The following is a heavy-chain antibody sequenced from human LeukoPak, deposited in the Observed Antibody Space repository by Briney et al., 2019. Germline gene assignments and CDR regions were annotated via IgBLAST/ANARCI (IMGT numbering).Heavy chain of an antibody. CDR2: INHSGST. D-gene: IGHD3-3*01. CDR1: GGSFSGYY. Sequence: SETLSLTCAVYGGSFSGYYWSWIRQPPGKGLEWIGEINHSGSTNYNPSLKSRVTISVDTSKNQFSLKLSSVTAADTPVYYCARALFWSGPAKYKWFDPWGQGTLVTVSS. J-gene: IGHJ5*02. CDR3: ARALFWSGPAKYKWFDP. V-gene: IGHV4-34*01.